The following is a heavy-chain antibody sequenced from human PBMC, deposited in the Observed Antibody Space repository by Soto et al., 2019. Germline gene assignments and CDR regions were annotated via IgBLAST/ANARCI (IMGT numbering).Heavy chain of an antibody. CDR1: GFTFSRFG. CDR3: ARDDDFDDNGLEY. Sequence: QVQLVESGGGVVQPGTSLRLSCAASGFTFSRFGMHWVRQAPGKGLEWVGVILNDGSNEKYADSVKGRFTISRDNSKNTLYLQMNSLRAEETAVYYCARDDDFDDNGLEYWGQGTLVTVSS. V-gene: IGHV3-33*01. J-gene: IGHJ4*02. CDR2: ILNDGSNE. D-gene: IGHD4-17*01.